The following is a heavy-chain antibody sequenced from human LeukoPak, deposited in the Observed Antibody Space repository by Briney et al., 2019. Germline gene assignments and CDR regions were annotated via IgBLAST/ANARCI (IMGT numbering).Heavy chain of an antibody. CDR3: AKDPRGYYYGMDV. CDR1: GFTFSNYA. D-gene: IGHD3-10*01. J-gene: IGHJ6*04. Sequence: GGSLRLSCAASGFTFSNYAMSWVRQAPGKGLEWVSAISGSGVSTYYADSVKGRFTISRDNSENTLYLQMNGLRAEDTAVYYCAKDPRGYYYGMDVWGKGTAVTVSS. CDR2: ISGSGVST. V-gene: IGHV3-23*01.